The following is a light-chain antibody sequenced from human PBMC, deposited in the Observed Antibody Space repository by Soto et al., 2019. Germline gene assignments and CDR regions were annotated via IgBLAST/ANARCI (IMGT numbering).Light chain of an antibody. J-gene: IGLJ1*01. CDR1: SSDVGGYNY. V-gene: IGLV2-14*01. CDR3: SSYTSSSTYV. CDR2: DVS. Sequence: QSALTQPASVSGSPGQSITISCTGTSSDVGGYNYVSWYQQHPGKAPKVMIYDVSNRPSGVSNRFSGSKSGNTASLSISGLQVEDEADYYCSSYTSSSTYVFGTGTKVTVL.